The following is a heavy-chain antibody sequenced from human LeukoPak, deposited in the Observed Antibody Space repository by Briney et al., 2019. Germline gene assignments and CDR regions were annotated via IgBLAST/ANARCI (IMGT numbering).Heavy chain of an antibody. CDR3: ARGLYSSSSVQYYYYYMDV. V-gene: IGHV1-69*06. D-gene: IGHD6-6*01. CDR1: GGTFSSYA. Sequence: SVKVSCKASGGTFSSYAISWVRQAPGQGLEWMGGIIPIFGTANYAQKFQGRVTITADKSTSTAYMELSSLRSEDTAVYYCARGLYSSSSVQYYYYYMDVWGKGTTVTVSS. J-gene: IGHJ6*03. CDR2: IIPIFGTA.